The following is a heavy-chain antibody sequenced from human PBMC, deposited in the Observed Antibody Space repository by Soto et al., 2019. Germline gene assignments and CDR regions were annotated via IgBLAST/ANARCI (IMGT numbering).Heavy chain of an antibody. J-gene: IGHJ6*02. CDR1: GESFSGYM. Sequence: SETLSLTCAVYGESFSGYMWTWIRQTPEKGLQWIGQINHSGSASYNPSLKSRVTISVHTSNSQFSLELSSVTAADTAVYYCARGGDYVPDDVYGMDVWGQGTTVTVSS. D-gene: IGHD4-17*01. CDR3: ARGGDYVPDDVYGMDV. CDR2: INHSGSA. V-gene: IGHV4-34*01.